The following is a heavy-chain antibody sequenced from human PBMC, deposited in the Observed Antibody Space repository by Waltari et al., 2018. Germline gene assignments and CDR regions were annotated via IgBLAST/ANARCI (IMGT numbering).Heavy chain of an antibody. V-gene: IGHV4-39*07. D-gene: IGHD3-3*01. CDR3: ARYYGNGEGWLDP. CDR1: GGSISSGSYY. Sequence: QLQLQESGPGLVKPSETLSLTCTVSGGSISSGSYYWGWIRQPPGKGLESMRYISYSGTTYYNLSLKSRVTMSVDTSRDQYSLSLRSVAAADTAVYYCARYYGNGEGWLDPWGQGTLVTVSS. CDR2: ISYSGTT. J-gene: IGHJ5*02.